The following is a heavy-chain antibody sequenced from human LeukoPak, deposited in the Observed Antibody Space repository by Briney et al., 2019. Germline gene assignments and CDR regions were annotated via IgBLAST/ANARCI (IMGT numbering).Heavy chain of an antibody. Sequence: GGSLRLSCAASGFTFSSYAMSWVRQAAGKGLEWVSAISGSGVTTFYADSVKGRFTISRDNSKNTLYLQMNSLRAEDTAVYYCANDYCGGDCYSFGNFDYWGQGTLVTVSS. CDR2: ISGSGVTT. D-gene: IGHD2-21*02. V-gene: IGHV3-23*01. CDR1: GFTFSSYA. CDR3: ANDYCGGDCYSFGNFDY. J-gene: IGHJ4*02.